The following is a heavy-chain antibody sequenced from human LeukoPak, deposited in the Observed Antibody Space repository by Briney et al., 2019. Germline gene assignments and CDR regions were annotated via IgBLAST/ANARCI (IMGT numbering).Heavy chain of an antibody. J-gene: IGHJ4*02. Sequence: PGGSLRLSCAASGFTFSSYAMSWVRQAPGKGLEWVSAISGSGGSTYYADSVKGRFTISRDNSKNTLYLQMNSLRAEGTAVYYCAKVGSSGWYYSDYWGQGTLVTVSS. CDR2: ISGSGGST. CDR3: AKVGSSGWYYSDY. V-gene: IGHV3-23*01. CDR1: GFTFSSYA. D-gene: IGHD6-19*01.